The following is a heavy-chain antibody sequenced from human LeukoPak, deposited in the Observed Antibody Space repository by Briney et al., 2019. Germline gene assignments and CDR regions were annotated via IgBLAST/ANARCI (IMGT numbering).Heavy chain of an antibody. D-gene: IGHD4-23*01. CDR3: ARDLDYGGNSAGLFDY. CDR2: ISWNSGSI. CDR1: GFTFDDYA. J-gene: IGHJ4*02. V-gene: IGHV3-9*01. Sequence: PGGSLRLSCAASGFTFDDYAMHWVRQAPGKGLEWVSGISWNSGSIGYADSVKGRFTISRDNAKNSLHLQMNSLRAEDTAVYYCARDLDYGGNSAGLFDYWGQGTLVTVSS.